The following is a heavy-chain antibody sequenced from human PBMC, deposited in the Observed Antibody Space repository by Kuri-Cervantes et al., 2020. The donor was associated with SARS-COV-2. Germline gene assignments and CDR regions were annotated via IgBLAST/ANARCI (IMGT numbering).Heavy chain of an antibody. D-gene: IGHD6-19*01. J-gene: IGHJ6*02. V-gene: IGHV4-38-2*01. CDR1: GYSISSGYY. CDR2: IYHSGST. Sequence: SQTLSLTCAVSGYSISSGYYWGWIRQPPGKGLEWIGSIYHSGSTYYNPSLKSRVTISVDTSKNQFSLKLSSVTAANTAVYYCARAGSSGWYGGSYVGYYYYYGMDVWGQGTTVTVSS. CDR3: ARAGSSGWYGGSYVGYYYYYGMDV.